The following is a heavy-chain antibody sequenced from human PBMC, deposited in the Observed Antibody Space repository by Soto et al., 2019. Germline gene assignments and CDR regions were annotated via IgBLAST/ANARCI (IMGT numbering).Heavy chain of an antibody. CDR2: TYYRSKWYN. CDR1: GDSVSSNSAA. Sequence: SETLSLTCAISGDSVSSNSAAWNWIRQSPSRGLEWLGRTYYRSKWYNDYAVSVKSRITINPDTSKNQFSLQLNSVTPEDTAVYYCARDIVVVPAAIYYYYGMDVWGQGTTVTVSS. CDR3: ARDIVVVPAAIYYYYGMDV. D-gene: IGHD2-2*02. J-gene: IGHJ6*02. V-gene: IGHV6-1*01.